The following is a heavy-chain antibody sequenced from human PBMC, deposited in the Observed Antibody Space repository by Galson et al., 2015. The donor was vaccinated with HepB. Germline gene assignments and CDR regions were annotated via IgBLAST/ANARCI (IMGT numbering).Heavy chain of an antibody. CDR2: IIPILGIA. CDR1: GGTFSSYA. V-gene: IGHV1-69*04. CDR3: ARLAYCSSTSCYHTRGAFDI. Sequence: SVKVSCKASGGTFSSYAISWVRQAPGQGLEWMGRIIPILGIANYAQKFQGRVTITADKSTSTAYMELSSLRSEDTAVYYCARLAYCSSTSCYHTRGAFDIWGQGTMVTVSS. J-gene: IGHJ3*02. D-gene: IGHD2-2*01.